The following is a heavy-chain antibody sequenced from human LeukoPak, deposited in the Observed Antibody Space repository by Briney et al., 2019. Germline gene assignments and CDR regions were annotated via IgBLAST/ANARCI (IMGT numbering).Heavy chain of an antibody. V-gene: IGHV1-69*01. Sequence: SVKVSCKASGGTFSSYAISWVRQAPGQGLEWMGGITPIFGTANYAQKFQGRVTITADESTSTAYMELSSLRSEDTAVYYCAHSGSYLGGFDPWGQGTLVTVSS. D-gene: IGHD3-10*01. CDR3: AHSGSYLGGFDP. CDR2: ITPIFGTA. CDR1: GGTFSSYA. J-gene: IGHJ5*02.